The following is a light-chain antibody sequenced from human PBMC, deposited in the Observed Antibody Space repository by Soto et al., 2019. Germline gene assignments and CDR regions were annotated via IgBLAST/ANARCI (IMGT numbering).Light chain of an antibody. Sequence: QSALTQPASVSASPGQSITISCTGSSSDVGIYKYVSWYQHHPGKAPKLMIYDVTNRPSGVSNRFSGSKSGNTASLIISGLQTEDEADYYCSSYTTSSTLVFGGGTKVTVL. V-gene: IGLV2-14*03. J-gene: IGLJ2*01. CDR2: DVT. CDR3: SSYTTSSTLV. CDR1: SSDVGIYKY.